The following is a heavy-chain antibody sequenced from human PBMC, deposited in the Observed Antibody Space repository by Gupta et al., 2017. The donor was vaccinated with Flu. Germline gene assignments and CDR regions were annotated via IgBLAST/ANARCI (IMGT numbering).Heavy chain of an antibody. V-gene: IGHV4-61*02. Sequence: QVQLQESDPGLVKPSQTLSLACSGSGGSISSGTYYWSWIRQPAGKGLEWIGRIYTGGSTNYNPSLESRVTISLDTSKTQFSLNLGSVTAADTAVYYCARERDGSGYSEFDYWGQGTLVTVSS. CDR3: ARERDGSGYSEFDY. CDR2: IYTGGST. CDR1: GGSISSGTYY. J-gene: IGHJ4*02. D-gene: IGHD3-22*01.